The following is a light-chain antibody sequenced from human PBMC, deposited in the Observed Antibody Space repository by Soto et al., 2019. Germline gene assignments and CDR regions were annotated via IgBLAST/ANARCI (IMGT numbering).Light chain of an antibody. CDR1: SSNIGAGYD. V-gene: IGLV1-40*01. CDR2: GNS. J-gene: IGLJ2*01. CDR3: QSYASSLSGVV. Sequence: QSVLTQPPSVSGAPVQRVTSSCTGSSSNIGAGYDVQWYQQLPGTAPKLLIYGNSNRPSGVPDRFSGSKSGTSASLAITGLQADDDADYYCQSYASSLSGVVFGGWTKLTVL.